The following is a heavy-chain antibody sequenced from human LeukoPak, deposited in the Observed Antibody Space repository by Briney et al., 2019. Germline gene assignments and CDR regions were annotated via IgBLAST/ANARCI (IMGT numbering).Heavy chain of an antibody. D-gene: IGHD3-10*01. CDR2: INSDGSST. Sequence: GGSLRLSCAASGFTFSSYWMPWVRQAPGKGLMWVSRINSDGSSTSYADSVKGRFTISRDNAKNTLYLQMNSLRAEDTAVYYCASRRSGYYYYMDVWGKGTTVTVSS. CDR3: ASRRSGYYYYMDV. J-gene: IGHJ6*03. CDR1: GFTFSSYW. V-gene: IGHV3-74*01.